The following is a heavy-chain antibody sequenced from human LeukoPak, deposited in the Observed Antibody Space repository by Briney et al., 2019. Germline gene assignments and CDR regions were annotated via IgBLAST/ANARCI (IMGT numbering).Heavy chain of an antibody. CDR1: GFTFSSYW. CDR3: ARGGIVRGSIDGYFDY. V-gene: IGHV3-74*01. CDR2: INSDGSST. D-gene: IGHD3-10*01. Sequence: PGGSLRLSCAASGFTFSSYWMHWVRQAPGKGLVWVSRINSDGSSTSYADSVKGRFTISRDNAKNTLYLQMNSLRDEDTAVYYCARGGIVRGSIDGYFDYWGQGTLVTVSS. J-gene: IGHJ4*02.